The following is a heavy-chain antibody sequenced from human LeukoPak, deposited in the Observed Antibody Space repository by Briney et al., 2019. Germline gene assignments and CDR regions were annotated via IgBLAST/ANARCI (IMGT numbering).Heavy chain of an antibody. D-gene: IGHD6-13*01. CDR1: VYTFTSYG. V-gene: IGHV1-18*04. CDR3: ARERESSSWPSYYYYYGMDV. Sequence: EASVKVSCKASVYTFTSYGISWVRQAPGRGGEGMGWISAYNGNTNYAQKLQGRVTMTTDTSTSTAYMELRSLRSDDTAVYYCARERESSSWPSYYYYYGMDVWGKGTTVTVSS. J-gene: IGHJ6*04. CDR2: ISAYNGNT.